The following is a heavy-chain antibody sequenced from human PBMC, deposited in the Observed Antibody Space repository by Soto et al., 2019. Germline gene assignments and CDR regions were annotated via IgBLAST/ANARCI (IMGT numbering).Heavy chain of an antibody. CDR1: GFTFSSYA. CDR3: AKRLQTPWYSSPFDY. CDR2: ISGSGGST. D-gene: IGHD6-19*01. V-gene: IGHV3-23*01. Sequence: GGSLGLSCAASGFTFSSYAMSWVRQAPGKGLEWVSAISGSGGSTYYADSVKGRFTISRDNSKNTLYLQMNSLRAEDTAVYYCAKRLQTPWYSSPFDYWGQGTLVTVSS. J-gene: IGHJ4*02.